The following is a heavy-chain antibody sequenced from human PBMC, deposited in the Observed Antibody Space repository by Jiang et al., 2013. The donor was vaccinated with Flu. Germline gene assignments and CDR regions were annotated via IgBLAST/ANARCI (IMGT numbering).Heavy chain of an antibody. CDR2: IYSGGST. J-gene: IGHJ4*02. CDR3: ARGFIAVAGPYFDN. V-gene: IGHV3-53*01. Sequence: GGSLRLSCAASGFTVSSNYMSWVRQAPGKGLEWLSVIYSGGSTYYADSVKGRFTISRDNSKNTLYLQMNSLRAEDTAVYYCARGFIAVAGPYFDNWGQGILVTVSS. CDR1: GFTVSSNY. D-gene: IGHD6-19*01.